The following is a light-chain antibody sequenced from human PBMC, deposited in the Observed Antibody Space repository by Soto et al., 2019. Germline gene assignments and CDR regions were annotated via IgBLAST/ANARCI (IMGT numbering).Light chain of an antibody. V-gene: IGKV1-12*01. CDR3: QQANSFPIT. Sequence: DVQMTQSPSSVSAAVVDRFTITFLASQDISICLAWYQQKPGKAPKLLIYVASNLQSGVPSRFSGSGSGTDFTLTISSLQPEDFATYYCQQANSFPITFGQGTRLEIK. J-gene: IGKJ5*01. CDR2: VAS. CDR1: QDISIC.